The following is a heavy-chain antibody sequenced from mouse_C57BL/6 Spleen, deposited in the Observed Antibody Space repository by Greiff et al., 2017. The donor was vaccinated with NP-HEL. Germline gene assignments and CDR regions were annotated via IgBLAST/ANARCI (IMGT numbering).Heavy chain of an antibody. CDR3: AREGSYYYGSSSFAY. V-gene: IGHV1-55*01. J-gene: IGHJ3*01. CDR2: IYPGSGST. CDR1: GYTFTSYW. D-gene: IGHD1-1*01. Sequence: VQLQQPGAELVKPGASVKMSCKASGYTFTSYWITWVKQRPGQGLEWIGDIYPGSGSTNYNEKFKSKATLTVDTSSSTAYMQLSSLTSEDSAVYYCAREGSYYYGSSSFAYWGQGTLVTVSA.